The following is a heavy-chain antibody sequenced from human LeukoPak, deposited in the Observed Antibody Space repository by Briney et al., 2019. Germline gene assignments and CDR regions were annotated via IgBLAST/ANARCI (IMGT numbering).Heavy chain of an antibody. CDR1: GFTFSSYW. D-gene: IGHD1-26*01. CDR3: ARDLIVGATSFYDY. Sequence: GGSLRLSCAASGFTFSSYWMSWVRQAPGKGLEWVSSISSSSSYIYYADSVKGRFTISRDNAKNSLYLQMNSLRAEDTAVYYCARDLIVGATSFYDYWGQGTLVTVSS. J-gene: IGHJ4*02. V-gene: IGHV3-21*01. CDR2: ISSSSSYI.